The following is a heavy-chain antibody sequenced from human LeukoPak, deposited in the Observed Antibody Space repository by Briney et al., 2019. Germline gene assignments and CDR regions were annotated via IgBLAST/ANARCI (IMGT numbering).Heavy chain of an antibody. J-gene: IGHJ4*02. CDR3: TTAQGRWGELWRN. CDR1: RFTFTNAW. V-gene: IGHV3-15*01. D-gene: IGHD3-16*01. Sequence: GGSLGLSCAASRFTFTNAWMGWARQAPGKGLEWVARIKSKTDAGTTVYAAPVEGRFTISRDDSKDTLYLQLNSLKTEDTAVYYCTTAQGRWGELWRNWGQGTLVTVSS. CDR2: IKSKTDAGTT.